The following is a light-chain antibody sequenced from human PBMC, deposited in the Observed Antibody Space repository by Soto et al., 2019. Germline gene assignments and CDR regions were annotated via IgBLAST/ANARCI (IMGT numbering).Light chain of an antibody. CDR2: EVS. CDR3: SIYTSRQPPNVG. V-gene: IGLV2-14*01. J-gene: IGLJ1*01. Sequence: QSALTQPASVSGSPGQSITISCTGTSSDVGGYNYVSWYQHHPGKAPKLMIYEVSNRPSGVSNRFSGSKSGNTASLTISGPPAEDEAYYYRSIYTSRQPPNVGFRTGTKV. CDR1: SSDVGGYNY.